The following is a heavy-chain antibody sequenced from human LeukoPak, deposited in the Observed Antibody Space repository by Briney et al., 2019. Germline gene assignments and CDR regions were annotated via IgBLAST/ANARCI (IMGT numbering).Heavy chain of an antibody. CDR1: GFTFSDYY. J-gene: IGHJ4*02. V-gene: IGHV3-11*04. CDR2: ISSSGSTI. D-gene: IGHD3-22*01. CDR3: ARATTYYYDSSVGY. Sequence: GGSLRLSCAAPGFTFSDYYMSWIRQAPGKGLEWVSYISSSGSTIYYADSVKGRFTISRDNAKNSLYLQMNSLRAEDTAVYYCARATTYYYDSSVGYWGQGTLVTVSS.